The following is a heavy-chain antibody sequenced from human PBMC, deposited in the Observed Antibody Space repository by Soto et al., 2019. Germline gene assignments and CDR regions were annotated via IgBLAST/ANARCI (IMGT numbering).Heavy chain of an antibody. CDR2: INPNSGGT. V-gene: IGHV1-2*02. Sequence: ASVEVSCKASGYTFTGYYIHWVRQAPGQGLEWMGWINPNSGGTNYAQKFQGRVTMTRDTSISTAYMELSRLRSDDTAVYYCARPLGYCSGGSCYAEYFQHWGQGTLVTVSS. D-gene: IGHD2-15*01. CDR1: GYTFTGYY. J-gene: IGHJ1*01. CDR3: ARPLGYCSGGSCYAEYFQH.